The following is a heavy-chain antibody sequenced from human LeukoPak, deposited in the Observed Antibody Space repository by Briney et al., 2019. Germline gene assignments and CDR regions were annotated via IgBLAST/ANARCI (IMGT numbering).Heavy chain of an antibody. CDR3: ARGPYDSSGYAWAFDI. CDR1: GGSISSSDYY. J-gene: IGHJ3*02. D-gene: IGHD3-22*01. CDR2: ISYSGST. Sequence: PSETLSLTCTVSGGSISSSDYYWDWIRQPPGKGLEWIASISYSGSTNYNPSLKSRVTISVDTSKNQFSLKLSSVTAADTAVYYCARGPYDSSGYAWAFDIWGQGTMVTVSS. V-gene: IGHV4-39*07.